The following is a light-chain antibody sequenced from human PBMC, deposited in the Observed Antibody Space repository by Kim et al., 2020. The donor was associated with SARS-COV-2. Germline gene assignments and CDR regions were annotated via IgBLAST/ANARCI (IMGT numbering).Light chain of an antibody. CDR1: QGISSY. CDR3: QQYYTYPS. CDR2: AAS. Sequence: SASKGDRVTTACRASQGISSYLAWYQQKPGKAPKLLIYAASTLQSCVPSRFSGGGSGTDFTLTISCLQSEDFATYYCQQYYTYPSFGQGTKVDIK. V-gene: IGKV1-8*01. J-gene: IGKJ1*01.